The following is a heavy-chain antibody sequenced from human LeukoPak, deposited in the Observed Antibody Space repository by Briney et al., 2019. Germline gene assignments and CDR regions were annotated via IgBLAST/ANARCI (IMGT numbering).Heavy chain of an antibody. D-gene: IGHD3-22*01. CDR1: VYSFSIYY. V-gene: IGHV1-46*01. CDR2: INPTDGST. CDR3: ARDYDSSARFHWFDP. J-gene: IGHJ5*02. Sequence: GASVTVSYTPSVYSFSIYYIHWVRQAPGQGLEYMGVINPTDGSTRFAKKFQGRVTMTSDTPTSTVYMELSSLRSEDTAVYYCARDYDSSARFHWFDPWGQGTLVTVSS.